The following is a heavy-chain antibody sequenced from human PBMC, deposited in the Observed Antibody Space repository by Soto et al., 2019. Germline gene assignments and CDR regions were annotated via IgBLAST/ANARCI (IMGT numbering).Heavy chain of an antibody. CDR1: GFTFSSYA. Sequence: GGSLRLSCAASGFTFSSYAMSWVRQAPGKGLEWVSAISGSGGSTYYADSVKGRFTISRDNSKNTLYLQMNSLRAEDTAVYYCAKDRVSVAQTIAARAAIAVAGKGVGYWGQGTLVTVSS. V-gene: IGHV3-23*01. D-gene: IGHD6-19*01. J-gene: IGHJ4*02. CDR2: ISGSGGST. CDR3: AKDRVSVAQTIAARAAIAVAGKGVGY.